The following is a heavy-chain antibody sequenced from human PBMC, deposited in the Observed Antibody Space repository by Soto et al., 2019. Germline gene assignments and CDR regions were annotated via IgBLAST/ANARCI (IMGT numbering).Heavy chain of an antibody. V-gene: IGHV5-51*01. CDR3: ARGSRPGPLTLLAPEETPPDY. CDR1: GYSFTSYW. Sequence: GESLQISCKGSGYSFTSYWIGWVRQMPGKGLEWMGIIYPGDSDTRYSPSFQGQVTISADKSISTAYLQWSSLKASDTAMYYCARGSRPGPLTLLAPEETPPDYWGQGTLVTVSS. J-gene: IGHJ4*02. CDR2: IYPGDSDT. D-gene: IGHD2-15*01.